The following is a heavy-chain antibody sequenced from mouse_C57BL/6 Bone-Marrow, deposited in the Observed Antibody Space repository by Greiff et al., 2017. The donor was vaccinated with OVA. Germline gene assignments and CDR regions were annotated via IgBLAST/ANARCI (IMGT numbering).Heavy chain of an antibody. J-gene: IGHJ4*01. CDR3: ARLTTDYAMDY. Sequence: VQLKQSGPVLVKPGASVKMSCKASGYTFTDYYMNWVKQSHGKSLEWIGVINPYNGGTSYNQKFKGKATLTVDKSSSTAYMELNSLTSEDSAVYYCARLTTDYAMDYWGQGTSVTVAS. CDR1: GYTFTDYY. D-gene: IGHD1-1*01. CDR2: INPYNGGT. V-gene: IGHV1-19*01.